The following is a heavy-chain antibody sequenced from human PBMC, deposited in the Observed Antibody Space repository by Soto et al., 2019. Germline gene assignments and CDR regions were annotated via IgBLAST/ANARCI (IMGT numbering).Heavy chain of an antibody. Sequence: QLVESGGGLVQPGRSLRLSCAASGFTFDDYAMHWVLQAPGKGLEWVSGISWSGDNMAYADSVKGRFITSRDNVKNSLYLQMNSLRVEDTALYHCVKVSYSSLTTLGSAFDVWGQGTMVTVS. CDR3: VKVSYSSLTTLGSAFDV. CDR1: GFTFDDYA. J-gene: IGHJ3*01. D-gene: IGHD4-4*01. V-gene: IGHV3-9*01. CDR2: ISWSGDNM.